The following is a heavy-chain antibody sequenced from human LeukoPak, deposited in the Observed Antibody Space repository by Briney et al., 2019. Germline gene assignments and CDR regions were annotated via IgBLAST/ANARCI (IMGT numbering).Heavy chain of an antibody. CDR1: VFTFSGHW. CDR2: ISEDGSEK. D-gene: IGHD2-2*01. CDR3: TKLSGPAASDY. Sequence: PVGSLRLSCAASVFTFSGHWMSWLRQAPGKGLECVAHISEDGSEKSYVDSRKGRFTISRDNAKNLLYLEMNSLRAEDTAVYYCTKLSGPAASDYWGQGGQRTVTA. V-gene: IGHV3-7*01. J-gene: IGHJ4*01.